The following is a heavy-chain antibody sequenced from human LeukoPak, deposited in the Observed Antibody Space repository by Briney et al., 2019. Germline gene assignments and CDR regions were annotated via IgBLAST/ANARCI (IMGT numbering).Heavy chain of an antibody. D-gene: IGHD3-22*01. CDR2: IYYSGST. Sequence: SETLSLTCTVSGGSISSYYWSWIRQPPGKGLEWIGYIYYSGSTNYNPSLKSRVTISVDTSKNQFSLKLSSVTAADTAVYYCARDQYDASGYYFIRPFNWFDPWGQGTLVTVSS. J-gene: IGHJ5*02. V-gene: IGHV4-59*01. CDR1: GGSISSYY. CDR3: ARDQYDASGYYFIRPFNWFDP.